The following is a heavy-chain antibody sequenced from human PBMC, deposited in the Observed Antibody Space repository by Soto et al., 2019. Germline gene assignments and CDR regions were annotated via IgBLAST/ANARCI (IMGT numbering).Heavy chain of an antibody. CDR2: IDPTDSYT. D-gene: IGHD3-16*01. CDR1: GYNFITDW. CDR3: ARLSRASFALDV. J-gene: IGHJ6*02. Sequence: GESLKISCKGSGYNFITDWISWVLQMPGKGLEWMGRIDPTDSYTTLSPSFEGHVTISADTSISTAYLQWSSLKASDSAVYYCARLSRASFALDVWGQGTTVTVSS. V-gene: IGHV5-10-1*01.